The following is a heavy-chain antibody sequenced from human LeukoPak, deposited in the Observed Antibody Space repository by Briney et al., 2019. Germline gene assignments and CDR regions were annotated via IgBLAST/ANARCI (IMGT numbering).Heavy chain of an antibody. CDR2: IYHNGNT. CDR3: AKKRWLQFGY. CDR1: TYSISSGYY. Sequence: SETLSLTCTVSTYSISSGYYWGWLRQPPGKGLEWIGNIYHNGNTYYNPSLKSRVTISVDTSKNQFSLKLSSVTAADTAVYYCAKKRWLQFGYWGQGTLVTVSS. V-gene: IGHV4-38-2*02. J-gene: IGHJ4*02. D-gene: IGHD5-24*01.